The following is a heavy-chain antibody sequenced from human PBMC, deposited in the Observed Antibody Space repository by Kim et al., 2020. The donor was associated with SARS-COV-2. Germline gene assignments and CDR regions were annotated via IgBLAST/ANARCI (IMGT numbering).Heavy chain of an antibody. V-gene: IGHV1-69*05. D-gene: IGHD1-20*01. CDR2: IIPLFRTA. J-gene: IGHJ3*01. CDR1: GGAFSYYG. Sequence: SVKVSCKASGGAFSYYGVSWFRQAPGQGLEWVGGIIPLFRTANYAQNFQGRLSITKDEATRTAFMELSSLTSDDTAVYYCARVGISGTTSVIDAFDVW. CDR3: ARVGISGTTSVIDAFDV.